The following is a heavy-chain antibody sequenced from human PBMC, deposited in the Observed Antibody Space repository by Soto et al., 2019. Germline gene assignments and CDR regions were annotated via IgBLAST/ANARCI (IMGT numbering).Heavy chain of an antibody. V-gene: IGHV1-69*13. CDR2: IIPIFGTA. J-gene: IGHJ3*02. D-gene: IGHD2-8*01. CDR3: AIVWTNSAKAPILDAFDI. CDR1: GGTFSSYA. Sequence: SVKVSCKASGGTFSSYAISWVRQAPGQGLEWMGGIIPIFGTANYAQKFQGRVTITADESTSTAYMELSSLRSEDTAVYYCAIVWTNSAKAPILDAFDIWGQGTMVTVSS.